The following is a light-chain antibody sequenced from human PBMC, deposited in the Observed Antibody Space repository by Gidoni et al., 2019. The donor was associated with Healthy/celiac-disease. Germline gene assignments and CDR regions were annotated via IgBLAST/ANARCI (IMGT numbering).Light chain of an antibody. CDR1: QSVSSSY. Sequence: EIVLTQSPGTLSWSPGERATLSCRASQSVSSSYLAWYQQKPGQAPRLLIYGASSRATGIPDRFSGSGSGTDFTLTISRLEPEDFAVYYCQQYGSYRTFGQGTKVEIK. V-gene: IGKV3-20*01. J-gene: IGKJ1*01. CDR3: QQYGSYRT. CDR2: GAS.